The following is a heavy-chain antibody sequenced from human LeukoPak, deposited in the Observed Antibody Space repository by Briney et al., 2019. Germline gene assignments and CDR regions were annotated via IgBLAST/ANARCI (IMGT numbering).Heavy chain of an antibody. D-gene: IGHD6-13*01. V-gene: IGHV3-33*01. CDR1: GFTFSSYG. CDR3: ARLAAAGSGMDV. Sequence: GGSLRLSCAASGFTFSSYGMHWVCQAPGKGLEWVAVIWYDGSNKYYADSVKGRFTISRDNSKNTLYLQMNSLRAEDTAVYYCARLAAAGSGMDVWGQGTTVTVSS. J-gene: IGHJ6*02. CDR2: IWYDGSNK.